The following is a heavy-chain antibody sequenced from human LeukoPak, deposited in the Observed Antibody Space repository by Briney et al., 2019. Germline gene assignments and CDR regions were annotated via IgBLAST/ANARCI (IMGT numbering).Heavy chain of an antibody. CDR1: GGTFSSYA. CDR2: IIPILGIA. CDR3: ARIREMATIASFDY. D-gene: IGHD5-24*01. V-gene: IGHV1-69*04. J-gene: IGHJ4*02. Sequence: GASVKVSCKASGGTFSSYAISWVRQAPGQGLEWMGRIIPILGIANYAQKFQGSVTITADESTSTAYMELSSLRSEDTAVYYCARIREMATIASFDYWGQGTLVTVSS.